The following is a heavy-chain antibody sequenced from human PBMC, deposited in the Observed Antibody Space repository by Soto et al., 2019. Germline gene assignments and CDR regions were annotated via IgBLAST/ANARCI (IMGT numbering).Heavy chain of an antibody. V-gene: IGHV3-23*01. J-gene: IGHJ5*02. CDR2: ISVSGGST. Sequence: GGSLRLSCAASGFTFSSYAMSWVRQAPGKGLEWVSAISVSGGSTYYADSVKGRFTISRDNSKNTLYLQMNSLRADDTAVYYSAKGHSGFGEFNRFAPWGRGTLVTFSS. D-gene: IGHD3-10*01. CDR3: AKGHSGFGEFNRFAP. CDR1: GFTFSSYA.